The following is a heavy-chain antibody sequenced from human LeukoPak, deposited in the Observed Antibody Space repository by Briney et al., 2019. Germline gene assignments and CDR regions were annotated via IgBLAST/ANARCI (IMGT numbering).Heavy chain of an antibody. J-gene: IGHJ5*02. CDR2: TYYRSKWYN. D-gene: IGHD3-16*01. CDR3: VRDRGLGRGFDP. CDR1: GDSVSSNSAA. V-gene: IGHV6-1*01. Sequence: SQTLSLTCAISGDSVSSNSAAWNWIRQSPSRGLEWLGRTYYRSKWYNDYAVSVKSRITINPDASKNQFSLKLNSVTAADTAFYYCVRDRGLGRGFDPWGQGTMVTVSS.